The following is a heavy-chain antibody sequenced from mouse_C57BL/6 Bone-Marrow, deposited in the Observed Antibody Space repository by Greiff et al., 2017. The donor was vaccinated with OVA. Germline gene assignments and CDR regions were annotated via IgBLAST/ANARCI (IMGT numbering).Heavy chain of an antibody. V-gene: IGHV2-4*01. Sequence: QVQLQQSGPGLVQPSQSLYITCTVSGFSFTSYGVHWVRQPPGKGLEWLGVIWSGGSTDYNAAFISRLSISTDNAKSQVVFKMNRLQADDTAIYYGAKTDWYAMDYWGQGTAVTVSS. CDR1: GFSFTSYG. J-gene: IGHJ4*01. D-gene: IGHD4-1*01. CDR3: AKTDWYAMDY. CDR2: IWSGGST.